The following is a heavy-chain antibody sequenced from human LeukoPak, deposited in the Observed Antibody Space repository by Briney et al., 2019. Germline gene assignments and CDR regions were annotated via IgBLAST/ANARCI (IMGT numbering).Heavy chain of an antibody. Sequence: GSLRLSCAASGFTFSTYAMSWVRQAPGKGLEWIGSIYYSGSTYYNPSLKSRVTISVDTSKNQFSLKLSSVTAADTAVYYCARDWVTMVRGVIQGWFDPWGQGTLVTVSS. D-gene: IGHD3-10*01. CDR2: IYYSGST. CDR3: ARDWVTMVRGVIQGWFDP. V-gene: IGHV4-39*07. CDR1: GFTFSTYA. J-gene: IGHJ5*02.